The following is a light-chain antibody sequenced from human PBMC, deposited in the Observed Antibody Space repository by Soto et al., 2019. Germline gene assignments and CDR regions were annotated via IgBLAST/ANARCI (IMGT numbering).Light chain of an antibody. J-gene: IGKJ5*01. V-gene: IGKV1-5*03. CDR3: QQFHSFPIT. CDR2: KAS. Sequence: DIQMTQSPSTLSGSVGDRVTITCRASQTISSWLAWYQQKPGRAPQLLIEKASTLESGVPSRFSGSGSGTDFTLTINSLQPEDYATYYCQQFHSFPITFGQGTRLEN. CDR1: QTISSW.